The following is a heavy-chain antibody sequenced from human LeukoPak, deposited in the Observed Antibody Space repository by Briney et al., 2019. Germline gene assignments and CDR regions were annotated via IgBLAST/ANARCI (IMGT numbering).Heavy chain of an antibody. CDR2: FDPEDGET. CDR3: ATMNPWIDWFDP. CDR1: GYTLTELS. V-gene: IGHV1-24*01. Sequence: ASVKVSCKVSGYTLTELSMHWVRQAPGKGLEWMGGFDPEDGETIYAQKFQGRVTMTEDTSTDTAYMELSSLRSVDTAVYYCATMNPWIDWFDPWGQGTLVTVSS. J-gene: IGHJ5*02. D-gene: IGHD1-1*01.